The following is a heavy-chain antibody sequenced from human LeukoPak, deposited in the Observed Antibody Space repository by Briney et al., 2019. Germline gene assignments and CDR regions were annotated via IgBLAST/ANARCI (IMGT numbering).Heavy chain of an antibody. CDR1: GFIFSDYY. D-gene: IGHD4-17*01. Sequence: KAGGSLRLSCPASGFIFSDYYMSWIRQAPGKGLEWVSYISSSGSAMYYADSVRGRFTISRDNAENSLFLQMNSLRDEDTAVYYCARGTYGEYGGPAYWGQGTLVTVSS. CDR2: ISSSGSAM. CDR3: ARGTYGEYGGPAY. J-gene: IGHJ4*02. V-gene: IGHV3-11*04.